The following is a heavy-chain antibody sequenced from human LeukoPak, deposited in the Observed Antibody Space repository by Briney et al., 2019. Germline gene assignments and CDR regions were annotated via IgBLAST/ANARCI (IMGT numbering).Heavy chain of an antibody. Sequence: GGSLRLSCAASGFTFSSSAMSWVRQVPGKGLEWVSVIYSGGSTYYADSVKGRFTISRDNSKNTLYLQMNSLRAEDTAVYYCARASTGIAAAGDNWFDPWGQGTLVTVSS. CDR3: ARASTGIAAAGDNWFDP. CDR1: GFTFSSSA. CDR2: IYSGGST. V-gene: IGHV3-66*02. J-gene: IGHJ5*02. D-gene: IGHD6-13*01.